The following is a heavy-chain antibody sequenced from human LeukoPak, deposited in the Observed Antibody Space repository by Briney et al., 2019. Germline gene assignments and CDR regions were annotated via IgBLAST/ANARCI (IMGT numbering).Heavy chain of an antibody. J-gene: IGHJ4*02. CDR2: IWYDGSNK. D-gene: IGHD3-22*01. V-gene: IGHV3-33*06. CDR3: AKATSHYYDSSGSFDY. Sequence: GGSLRLSCAASGFTFSSYGMHWVRQAPGKGLEWVAVIWYDGSNKYYADSVKGRFTISRDNSKNTLYLQMNSLRAEATAVYYCAKATSHYYDSSGSFDYWGQGTLVTVSS. CDR1: GFTFSSYG.